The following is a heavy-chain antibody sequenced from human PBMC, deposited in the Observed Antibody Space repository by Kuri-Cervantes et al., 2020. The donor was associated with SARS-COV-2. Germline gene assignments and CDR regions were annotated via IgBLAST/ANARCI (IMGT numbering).Heavy chain of an antibody. CDR2: ISSSGSTI. CDR1: GFTFSDYY. D-gene: IGHD3-3*01. Sequence: GESLKISCAASGFTFSDYYMSWIRQAPGKGLEWVSYISSSGSTIYYADSVKGRFTISRDNAKNSLYLQMNSLRAEDTAVYYCARGGRSYYDFWSGYYTFDYWGQGTLVTVSS. V-gene: IGHV3-11*04. CDR3: ARGGRSYYDFWSGYYTFDY. J-gene: IGHJ4*02.